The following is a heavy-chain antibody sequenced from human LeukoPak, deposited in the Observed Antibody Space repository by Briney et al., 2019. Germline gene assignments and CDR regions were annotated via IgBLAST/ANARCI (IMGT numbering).Heavy chain of an antibody. V-gene: IGHV4-34*01. CDR2: INHSGST. CDR1: GGSFSGYY. Sequence: PSETLSLTCAVYGGSFSGYYWSWIRQPPGKGPEWIGEINHSGSTNYNPSLKSRVTISVDTSKNQFSLKLSSVTAADTAAYYCARQFITMIVVSHPAAFDIWGQGTMVTVSS. J-gene: IGHJ3*02. CDR3: ARQFITMIVVSHPAAFDI. D-gene: IGHD3-22*01.